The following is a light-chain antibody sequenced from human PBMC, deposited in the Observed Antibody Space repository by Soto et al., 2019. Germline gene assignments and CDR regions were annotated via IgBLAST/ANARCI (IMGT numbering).Light chain of an antibody. CDR1: QSVSTT. Sequence: EIVMTQSPATLSVSPGQRASLSCGGSQSVSTTVAWYHQKPGQAPRLRVYGASTRATGIPARFRGSGAGTDFSLTITSLQSEDLGVYFCQQYKDWPTTVGQGTRVEIK. CDR3: QQYKDWPTT. CDR2: GAS. J-gene: IGKJ1*01. V-gene: IGKV3-15*01.